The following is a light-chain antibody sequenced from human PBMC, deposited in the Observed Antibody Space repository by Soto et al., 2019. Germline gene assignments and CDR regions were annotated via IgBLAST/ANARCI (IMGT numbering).Light chain of an antibody. V-gene: IGLV2-14*03. J-gene: IGLJ2*01. CDR2: DVS. CDR1: SSDVGGYDF. Sequence: QSVRTQPASVSWSPGQSITISCTGNSSDVGGYDFVSWYQQHPGKAPKLMIYDVSNRPSGVSDRFSGSKSGNTASLTISGLQAEDEADYYCSSYTRSTTLVFGGGTKVTVL. CDR3: SSYTRSTTLV.